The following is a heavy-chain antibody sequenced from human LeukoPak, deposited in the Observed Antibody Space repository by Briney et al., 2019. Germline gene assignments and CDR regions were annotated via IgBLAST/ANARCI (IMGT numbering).Heavy chain of an antibody. D-gene: IGHD1-26*01. Sequence: PSETLSLTCAVSGGSISSSNWWSWVRQPPGKGLEWIGEIYHSGSTNYSPSLKSRVTISVDKSKNQFSLKLSSVTAADTAVYYGSGSYYYYGMDVWGKGTTVTVSS. J-gene: IGHJ6*04. V-gene: IGHV4-4*02. CDR2: IYHSGST. CDR1: GGSISSSNW. CDR3: SGSYYYYGMDV.